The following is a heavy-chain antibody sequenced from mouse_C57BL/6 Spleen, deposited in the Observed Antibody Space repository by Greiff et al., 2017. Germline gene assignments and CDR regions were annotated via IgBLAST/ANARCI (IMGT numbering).Heavy chain of an antibody. CDR2: ISGGGGNT. CDR1: GFTFSSYT. J-gene: IGHJ1*03. CDR3: ARQDYYGSSLYWYFDV. V-gene: IGHV5-9*01. D-gene: IGHD1-1*01. Sequence: EVKLMESGGGLVKPGGSLKLSCAASGFTFSSYTMSWVRQTPEKRLEWVATISGGGGNTYYPDSVKGRFTISRDNAKNTLYLQMSSLRSEDTALYYCARQDYYGSSLYWYFDVWGTGTTVTVSS.